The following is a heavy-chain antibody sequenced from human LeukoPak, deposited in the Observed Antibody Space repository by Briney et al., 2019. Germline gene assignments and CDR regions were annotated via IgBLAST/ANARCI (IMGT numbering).Heavy chain of an antibody. D-gene: IGHD3-10*01. CDR1: GFTFSSYS. V-gene: IGHV3-21*01. CDR2: ISRSTRNI. Sequence: GGSLRLSCAASGFTFSSYSMNCVRQAPGKGLEWVSSISRSTRNIYYADSVKGRFTISRGNAKNSLYLQMNRLRAEDTAVYYCARDQREYYYGSGDYWGQGTLVTVSS. CDR3: ARDQREYYYGSGDY. J-gene: IGHJ4*02.